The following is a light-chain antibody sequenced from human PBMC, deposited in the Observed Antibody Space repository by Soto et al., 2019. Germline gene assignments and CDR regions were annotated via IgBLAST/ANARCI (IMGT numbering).Light chain of an antibody. CDR3: QHRSNWPIT. V-gene: IGKV3-11*01. CDR1: QSCSRY. J-gene: IGKJ5*01. Sequence: TQSAATLSVSPWERATLSCRASQSCSRYLAWYQQKPGPAPTLLIYDASNRATGIPARFSGSGSGTDFTLNISRLEPEDFAVYYCQHRSNWPITFGQGTRLEIK. CDR2: DAS.